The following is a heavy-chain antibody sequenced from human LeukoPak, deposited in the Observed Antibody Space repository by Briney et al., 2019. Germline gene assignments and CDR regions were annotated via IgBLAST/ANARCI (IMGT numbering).Heavy chain of an antibody. CDR1: GDAITGSSYY. J-gene: IGHJ4*02. Sequence: SETLSLTCTLSGDAITGSSYYWGWIRQPPRNGLEWIGRMYYSGSTFCNTSLRSRVTMSAETPKNQFSLKLSSVTAADTAVYYCARQYYDSTGYYYFDNWGQGTQVTVSS. CDR3: ARQYYDSTGYYYFDN. CDR2: MYYSGST. V-gene: IGHV4-39*01. D-gene: IGHD3-22*01.